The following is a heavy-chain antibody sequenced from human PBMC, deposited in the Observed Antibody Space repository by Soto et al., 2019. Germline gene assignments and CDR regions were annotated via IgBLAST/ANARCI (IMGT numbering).Heavy chain of an antibody. CDR3: AGRCDGTNCLAHFDY. D-gene: IGHD2-2*01. Sequence: QVQLVQSGAEVKKPGSSVKVSCRASGGTFNNYVINWVRQAPGQGLEWMAGIIPIFGTPNYAQKFQGRVTITADKSTSTPYMELNSLRSEDTAVYYCAGRCDGTNCLAHFDYWGQGTLVTVSS. CDR2: IIPIFGTP. V-gene: IGHV1-69*06. J-gene: IGHJ4*02. CDR1: GGTFNNYV.